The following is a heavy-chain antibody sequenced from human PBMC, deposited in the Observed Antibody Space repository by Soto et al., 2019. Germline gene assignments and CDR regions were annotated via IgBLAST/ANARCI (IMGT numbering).Heavy chain of an antibody. CDR3: ARLDGGNSMPDAFDI. V-gene: IGHV4-31*03. CDR1: GGSISSGGYY. J-gene: IGHJ3*02. Sequence: QVQLQESGPGLVKPSQTLSLTCTVSGGSISSGGYYWSWIRQHPGKGLEWIGYIYYSGSTYYNPSLKSRVTISVDTSKTQFSLKLSSVTAADTAVYYCARLDGGNSMPDAFDIWGQGTMVTVSS. D-gene: IGHD2-21*02. CDR2: IYYSGST.